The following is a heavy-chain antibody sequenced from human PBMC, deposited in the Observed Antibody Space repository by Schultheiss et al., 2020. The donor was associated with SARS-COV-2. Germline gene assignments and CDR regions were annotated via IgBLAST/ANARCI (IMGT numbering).Heavy chain of an antibody. Sequence: SETLSLTCTVSGGSISSGGYYWSWIRQHPGKGLEWIGYIYYSGSTYYNPSLKSRVTISVDTSKNQFSLKLSSVTAADTAVYYCARVQILGVTNRYYYYGMDVWGQGTTVTVSS. CDR2: IYYSGST. CDR3: ARVQILGVTNRYYYYGMDV. J-gene: IGHJ6*02. CDR1: GGSISSGGYY. D-gene: IGHD3-3*01. V-gene: IGHV4-31*03.